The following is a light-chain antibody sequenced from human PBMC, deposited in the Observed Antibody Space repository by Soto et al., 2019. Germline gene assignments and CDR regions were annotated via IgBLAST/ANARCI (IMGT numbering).Light chain of an antibody. CDR2: SAS. CDR3: LQHNSYPLT. J-gene: IGKJ4*01. CDR1: QGSRTD. Sequence: DILLTQSPSSLSASVGDRVTITCRASQGSRTDLGWYQQKAGKAPTRLLYSASSLQSGVPSRFSGSGSGTEFTLTISSLQPEDFATYYCLQHNSYPLTFGGGTKVEIK. V-gene: IGKV1-17*01.